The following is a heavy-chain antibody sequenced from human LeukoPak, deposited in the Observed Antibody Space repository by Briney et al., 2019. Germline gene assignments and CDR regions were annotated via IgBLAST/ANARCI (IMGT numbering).Heavy chain of an antibody. V-gene: IGHV4-34*01. CDR1: GGSFSGYY. D-gene: IGHD5-18*01. Sequence: PSETLSLTCAVYGGSFSGYYWSWIRQPPGKGLEWIGEINHSGSTNYNPSLKSRVTISVDTSKKQFSLKLSSVTAADTAVYYCARAGGYIYAFDIWGQGTMVTVSS. J-gene: IGHJ3*02. CDR3: ARAGGYIYAFDI. CDR2: INHSGST.